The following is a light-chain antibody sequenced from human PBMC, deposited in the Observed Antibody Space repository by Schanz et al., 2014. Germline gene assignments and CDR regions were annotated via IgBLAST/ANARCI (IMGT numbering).Light chain of an antibody. J-gene: IGKJ4*01. CDR1: QGVSNH. V-gene: IGKV1-33*01. Sequence: DIQMTQSPSSLSASVGDRVTITCQASQGVSNHLHWYQQKPGKAPKLLIYDVSHLETGVPSRFSGSQSGTTFSFTISSLQPEDIATYYCQQYDNLPLTFGGGTKVEIK. CDR2: DVS. CDR3: QQYDNLPLT.